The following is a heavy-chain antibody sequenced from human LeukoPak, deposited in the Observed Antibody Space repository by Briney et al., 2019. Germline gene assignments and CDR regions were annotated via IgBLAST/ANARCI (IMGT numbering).Heavy chain of an antibody. V-gene: IGHV3-7*01. CDR2: IKQDGSEK. CDR3: ARALGWLPENY. J-gene: IGHJ4*02. D-gene: IGHD5-24*01. Sequence: PGGSLRLSCAASGFTFSSYWTSWVRQAPGKGLEWVANIKQDGSEKDYVDSVKGRFTISRDDAKNSLYLQMNSLRAEDTAVYYCARALGWLPENYWGQGTLVTVSS. CDR1: GFTFSSYW.